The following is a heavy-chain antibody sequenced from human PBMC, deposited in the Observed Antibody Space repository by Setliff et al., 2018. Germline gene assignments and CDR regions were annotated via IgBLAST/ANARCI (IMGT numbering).Heavy chain of an antibody. V-gene: IGHV4-59*08. CDR2: IYYSGST. Sequence: PSETLSLTCTVSGGSISSYYWNWIRQPPGKGLEWIGYIYYSGSTNYNPSLKSRVTISADTSRDRFSLRLTSVTAADTAIYYCARFCGTSNCQRAPLFDYWGQGILVTVSS. J-gene: IGHJ4*02. D-gene: IGHD1-1*01. CDR1: GGSISSYY. CDR3: ARFCGTSNCQRAPLFDY.